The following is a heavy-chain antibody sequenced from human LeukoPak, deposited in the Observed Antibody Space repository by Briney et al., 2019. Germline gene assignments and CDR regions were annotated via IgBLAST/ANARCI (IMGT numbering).Heavy chain of an antibody. D-gene: IGHD3-3*01. V-gene: IGHV4-59*01. J-gene: IGHJ6*03. CDR1: GGSISDYY. Sequence: SETLCLTCTVSGGSISDYYWNWIRQPPGKGPEWIGYIYYSGSTTYNPSLKSRVTMSVDTAKNQFSLKLRSVTAADTAVYYCARGDFCSKSNCYLRPMDVWGKGTTVTVSS. CDR2: IYYSGST. CDR3: ARGDFCSKSNCYLRPMDV.